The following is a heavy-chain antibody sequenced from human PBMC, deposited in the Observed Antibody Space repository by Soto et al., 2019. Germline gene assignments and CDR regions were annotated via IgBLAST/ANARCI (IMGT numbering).Heavy chain of an antibody. J-gene: IGHJ4*02. CDR2: ISYDGSNK. Sequence: QVQLVESGGGVVQPGRSLRLSCAASGFTFSSYAMHWVRQAPGKGLEWVAVISYDGSNKYYADSVKGRFTISRDNSKNTLYLQMNSLRAEDTAVYYCARSSFEDSGSYYGWAYWGQGTLVTVSS. V-gene: IGHV3-30-3*01. D-gene: IGHD1-26*01. CDR3: ARSSFEDSGSYYGWAY. CDR1: GFTFSSYA.